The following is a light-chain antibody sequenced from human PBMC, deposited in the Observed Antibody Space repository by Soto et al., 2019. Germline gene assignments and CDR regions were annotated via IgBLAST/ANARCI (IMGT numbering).Light chain of an antibody. CDR3: NSYSGGNTLYV. V-gene: IGLV2-14*01. Sequence: QSVVTQPASLAGSPGQSITIPCNGTSNEIWGYNFVSWFQQHPSKAPKLLICDVPRRPSGVSVRFSGSKSGNTASLTIFGFQAEDEADYYCNSYSGGNTLYVFGSGTKVTVL. CDR2: DVP. CDR1: SNEIWGYNF. J-gene: IGLJ1*01.